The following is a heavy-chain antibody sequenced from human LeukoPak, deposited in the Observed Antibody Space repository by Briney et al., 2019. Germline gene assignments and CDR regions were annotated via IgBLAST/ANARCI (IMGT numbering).Heavy chain of an antibody. V-gene: IGHV3-23*01. J-gene: IGHJ4*02. CDR3: AKGSYYDFWSGHYFDY. CDR1: GFTFSSYA. D-gene: IGHD3-3*01. Sequence: HAGGSLRLSCAASGFTFSSYAMSWVRQAPGKGLEGVSAISGSGGSTYYADSVKGRFTISRDNSKNTLYLQMNSLRAEDTAVYYCAKGSYYDFWSGHYFDYWGQGTLVTVSS. CDR2: ISGSGGST.